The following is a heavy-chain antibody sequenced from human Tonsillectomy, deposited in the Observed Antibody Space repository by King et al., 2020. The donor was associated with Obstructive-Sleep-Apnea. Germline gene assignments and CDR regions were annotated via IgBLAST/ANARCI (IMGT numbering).Heavy chain of an antibody. CDR3: ARADRDIAMGLFDY. Sequence: QLQESGPGLVKPSETLSLTCTVSGGSIRSNSYWGWIRQPPGKGLEWIGHIYYSGRTYYNPSLKSRDTIPVDTSKNQFSLELNSVTAADTAVYYCARADRDIAMGLFDYWGQGTLVTVSS. CDR2: IYYSGRT. CDR1: GGSIRSNSY. V-gene: IGHV4-39*07. J-gene: IGHJ4*02. D-gene: IGHD5-18*01.